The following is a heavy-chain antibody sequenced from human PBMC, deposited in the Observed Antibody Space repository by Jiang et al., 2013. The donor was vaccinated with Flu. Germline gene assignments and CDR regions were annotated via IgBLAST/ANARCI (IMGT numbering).Heavy chain of an antibody. D-gene: IGHD3-16*01. V-gene: IGHV1-18*01. J-gene: IGHJ5*02. CDR3: ARGGGVTRILRGYNWFDP. Sequence: GAEVKKPGASVKVSCKTSGYSFSNYDITWVRQAPGQGLQWMGWISGYSGRTFYAQELQGRVTMTTDTSTTTASMELRSLRSEDTAVYYCARGGGVTRILRGYNWFDPWGQGTLVTVSS. CDR1: GYSFSNYD. CDR2: ISGYSGRT.